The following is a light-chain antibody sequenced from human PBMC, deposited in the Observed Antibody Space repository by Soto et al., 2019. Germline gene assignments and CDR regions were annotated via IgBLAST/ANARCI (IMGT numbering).Light chain of an antibody. Sequence: GDRVTITCRASEGISSYLAWYQQKPGKAPTLLIYAASTLQSGVPSRFSGSGSGTDFTLTISSLQPEDFATYYCQQLNSYPLTFGPGTKVDIK. CDR3: QQLNSYPLT. CDR1: EGISSY. V-gene: IGKV1-9*01. CDR2: AAS. J-gene: IGKJ3*01.